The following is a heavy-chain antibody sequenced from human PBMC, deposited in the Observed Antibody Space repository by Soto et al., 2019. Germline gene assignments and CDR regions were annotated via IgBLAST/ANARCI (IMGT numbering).Heavy chain of an antibody. V-gene: IGHV4-31*03. J-gene: IGHJ3*02. CDR2: IYYSGST. CDR1: GGSISSGGYY. Sequence: SETLSLTCTVSGGSISSGGYYWSWIRQHPGKGLEWIGYIYYSGSTYYNPSLKSRVTISVDTSKNQFSLKLSSVTAADTAVYYCARDDAMYYYDSSGYYGTFDIWGQGTMVTVSS. CDR3: ARDDAMYYYDSSGYYGTFDI. D-gene: IGHD3-22*01.